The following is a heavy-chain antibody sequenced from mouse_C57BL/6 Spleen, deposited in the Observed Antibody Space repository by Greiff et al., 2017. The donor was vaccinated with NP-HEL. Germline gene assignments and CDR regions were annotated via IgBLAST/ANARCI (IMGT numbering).Heavy chain of an antibody. CDR1: GYTFTSYW. Sequence: QVQLQQPGTELVKPGASVKLSCKASGYTFTSYWMHWVKQRPGQGLEWIGNINPSNGGTNYNEKFKSKATLTVDKSSSTAYMQLSSLTSEEAAVDYREREGTITKRAYRYFDVWGTGTTVTVAS. D-gene: IGHD1-3*01. CDR3: EREGTITKRAYRYFDV. V-gene: IGHV1-53*01. CDR2: INPSNGGT. J-gene: IGHJ1*03.